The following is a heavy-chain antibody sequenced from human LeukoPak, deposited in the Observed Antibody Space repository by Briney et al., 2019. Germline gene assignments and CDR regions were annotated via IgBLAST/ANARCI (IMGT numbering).Heavy chain of an antibody. CDR2: IKSKTDGGTT. Sequence: GGSLRLSCAASGFTFSNAWMSWVRQAPGKGLEWVGRIKSKTDGGTTDYAAPVKGRFTISRDDSKNTLYLQMNSLKTEDTAVYYCTTDFNWRRVRGVIRGTVVDYWGQGTLVTVSS. CDR1: GFTFSNAW. CDR3: TTDFNWRRVRGVIRGTVVDY. D-gene: IGHD3-10*01. J-gene: IGHJ4*02. V-gene: IGHV3-15*01.